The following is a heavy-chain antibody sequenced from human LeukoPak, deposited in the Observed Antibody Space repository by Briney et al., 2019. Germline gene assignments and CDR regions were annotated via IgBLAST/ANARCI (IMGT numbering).Heavy chain of an antibody. CDR2: INTDSTSI. V-gene: IGHV3-48*04. J-gene: IGHJ4*02. D-gene: IGHD1-26*01. CDR3: ARDRGSGGSYYFDY. CDR1: GFTFSIYE. Sequence: GGSLRLSCAASGFTFSIYEMNWVRQAPGKGLEWISHINTDSTSIHYADSVKGRFTISRDNAKNSLYPQMNSLRAEDTALYYCARDRGSGGSYYFDYWGQGTLVTVSS.